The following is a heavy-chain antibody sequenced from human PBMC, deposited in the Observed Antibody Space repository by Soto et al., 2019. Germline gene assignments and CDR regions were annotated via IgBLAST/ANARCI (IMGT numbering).Heavy chain of an antibody. Sequence: SETLSLTCAVYGGSFSGYYWSWIRQPPGKGLEWIGEINHSGSTNYNPSLKSRVTISVDTSKNQFSLKLSSVTAADTAVYYGARADIVVVVAAPRTDAFDIWGQGTMVTVSS. CDR3: ARADIVVVVAAPRTDAFDI. J-gene: IGHJ3*02. D-gene: IGHD2-15*01. CDR1: GGSFSGYY. V-gene: IGHV4-34*01. CDR2: INHSGST.